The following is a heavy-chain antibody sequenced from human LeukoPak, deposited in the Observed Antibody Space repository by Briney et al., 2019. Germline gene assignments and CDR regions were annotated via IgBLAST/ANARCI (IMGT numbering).Heavy chain of an antibody. CDR3: ARSGLVVPAAILYNWFDP. D-gene: IGHD2-2*02. CDR1: GGSISSHY. V-gene: IGHV4-59*11. J-gene: IGHJ5*02. CDR2: IYYSGST. Sequence: PSETLSLTCTVSGGSISSHYWSWIRQPPGKGLEWIGYIYYSGSTNYNPSLKSRVTISVDTSKNQFSLKLSSVTAADTAVYYCARSGLVVPAAILYNWFDPWGQGTLVTVSS.